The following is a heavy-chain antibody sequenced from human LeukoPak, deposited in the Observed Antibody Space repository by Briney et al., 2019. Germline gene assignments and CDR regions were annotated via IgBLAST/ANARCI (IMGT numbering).Heavy chain of an antibody. D-gene: IGHD3-16*01. Sequence: APVKVSCKTSGYTFIGHYIHWVRQAPGQGLEWMGWINPKNGGANYAPRFRGRVTMTRDRSTSTVYMELTRLTSDDTAVYYCARTSFWESPVNWFDPWGQGTLVTVSS. CDR2: INPKNGGA. CDR1: GYTFIGHY. CDR3: ARTSFWESPVNWFDP. V-gene: IGHV1-2*07. J-gene: IGHJ5*02.